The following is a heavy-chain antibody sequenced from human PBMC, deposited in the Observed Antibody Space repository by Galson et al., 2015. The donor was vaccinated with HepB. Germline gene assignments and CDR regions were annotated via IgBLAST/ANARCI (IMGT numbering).Heavy chain of an antibody. V-gene: IGHV4-31*03. J-gene: IGHJ6*03. CDR2: IYNSGST. D-gene: IGHD3-22*01. CDR1: GASISFGGHY. CDR3: ASSIDYDDYYMDV. Sequence: TLSLTCSVSGASISFGGHYWSWIRQHPGKGLEWSGYIYNSGSTYYNPSLQGRVTILVDTSKNQFSLKLTSVTAADTAVYYCASSIDYDDYYMDVWGKGTTVTVSS.